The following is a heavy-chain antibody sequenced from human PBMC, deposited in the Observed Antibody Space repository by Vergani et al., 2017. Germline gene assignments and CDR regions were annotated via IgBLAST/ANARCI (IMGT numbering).Heavy chain of an antibody. CDR1: GYNFTSYA. J-gene: IGHJ4*02. V-gene: IGHV1-3*01. D-gene: IGHD3-16*02. Sequence: QVQLVQSGAEVKKPGASVKVSCKASGYNFTSYAMHWVRQAPGQRLEWMGWINAGNGNTKYSQKFQGRVTITRDTSASTAYMELSSLRSEDTAVYYCAREGFYDYVWGSYRLRGGYYFDYWGQGTLVTVSS. CDR3: AREGFYDYVWGSYRLRGGYYFDY. CDR2: INAGNGNT.